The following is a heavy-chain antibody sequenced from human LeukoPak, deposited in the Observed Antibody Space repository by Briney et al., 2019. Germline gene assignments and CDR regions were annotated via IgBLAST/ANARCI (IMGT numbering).Heavy chain of an antibody. D-gene: IGHD3-10*01. CDR3: AKELWFGVYDY. J-gene: IGHJ4*02. Sequence: PSETLSLTCAVSGGSISSGGYSWSWIRQPPGKGLEWIGYIYHSGSTYYNPSLKSRVTISVDRSKNQFSLKLSSVTAADTAVYYCAKELWFGVYDYWGQGTLVTVSS. V-gene: IGHV4-30-2*01. CDR1: GGSISSGGYS. CDR2: IYHSGST.